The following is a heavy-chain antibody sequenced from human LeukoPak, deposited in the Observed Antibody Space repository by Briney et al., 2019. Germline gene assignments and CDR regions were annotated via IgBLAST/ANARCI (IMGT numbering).Heavy chain of an antibody. V-gene: IGHV5-51*06. CDR3: ARRKMGATNYYYYYMDV. CDR2: IYPGDSDT. Sequence: GESLKISCKGSGYSFTSYWIGWVRQMPGEGLEWMGIIYPGDSDTRYSPSFQGQVTISVDKSISTAYLQWSSLKASDTAMYYCARRKMGATNYYYYYMDVWGKGTTVTVSS. D-gene: IGHD1-26*01. J-gene: IGHJ6*03. CDR1: GYSFTSYW.